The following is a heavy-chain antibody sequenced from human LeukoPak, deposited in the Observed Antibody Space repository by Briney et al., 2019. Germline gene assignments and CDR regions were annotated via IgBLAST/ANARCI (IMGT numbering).Heavy chain of an antibody. V-gene: IGHV3-30-3*01. CDR1: GFTFSSYA. CDR2: ISDDGSNK. J-gene: IGHJ4*02. CDR3: ARGFEYSSSPYDY. D-gene: IGHD6-6*01. Sequence: GGSLRLSCAASGFTFSSYAMHWVRQAPGKGLEWVAVISDDGSNKYYADSVNGRFTISRDNSKNTLYLQMNSLRAEDTAVYYCARGFEYSSSPYDYWGQGTLVTVSS.